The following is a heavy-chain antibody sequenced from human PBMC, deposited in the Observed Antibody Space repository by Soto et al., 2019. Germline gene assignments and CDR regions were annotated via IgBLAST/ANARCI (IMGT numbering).Heavy chain of an antibody. CDR1: GFTFSSYA. CDR2: ISGSGGST. CDR3: AKDLVPQLDPGSTYYYYGMDV. V-gene: IGHV3-23*01. D-gene: IGHD6-13*01. J-gene: IGHJ6*02. Sequence: GGSLRLSCAASGFTFSSYAMSWVRQAPGKGLEWVSAISGSGGSTYYADSVKGRFTISRDNSKNTLYLQMNSLRAEDTAVYYCAKDLVPQLDPGSTYYYYGMDVWGQGTTVTVSS.